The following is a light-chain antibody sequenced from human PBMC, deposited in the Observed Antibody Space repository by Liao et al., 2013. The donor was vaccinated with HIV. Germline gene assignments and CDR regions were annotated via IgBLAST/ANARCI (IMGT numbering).Light chain of an antibody. CDR3: QVWDNRDFYV. CDR1: NIGSKS. CDR2: YDN. J-gene: IGLJ1*01. Sequence: SYTLTQPPSVSVAPGKTARITCGGNNIGSKSVHWYQQRPGQAPVLVIYYDNDRPSGIPERFSGSNSGNTATLTISRVEAGDEADYYCQVWDNRDFYVFGTGTQVTVL. V-gene: IGLV3-21*01.